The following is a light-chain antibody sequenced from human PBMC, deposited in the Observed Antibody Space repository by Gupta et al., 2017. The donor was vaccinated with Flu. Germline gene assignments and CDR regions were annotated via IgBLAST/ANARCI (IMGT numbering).Light chain of an antibody. CDR1: TGAVTSGLH. V-gene: IGLV7-46*01. CDR2: DTT. J-gene: IGLJ2*01. Sequence: QAVVTQEPSLTVSPGGTVTLTCASNTGAVTSGLHPYWFQQKPGQAPRTLIYDTTNKHSWTPVRFSGSLLGGKAALTLSGAQPDDEDEYFCLLSYSGTWIFGGGTKLTVL. CDR3: LLSYSGTWI.